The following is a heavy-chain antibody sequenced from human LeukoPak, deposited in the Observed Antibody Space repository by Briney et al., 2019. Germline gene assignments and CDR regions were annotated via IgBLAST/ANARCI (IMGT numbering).Heavy chain of an antibody. D-gene: IGHD3-22*01. CDR1: GFTFSSYA. CDR2: ISSSGSTT. Sequence: PGGSLRPSCSASGFTFSSYAMRWVRQAPGKGLEWVSAISSSGSTTYYADSVKGRFTISRDNSRNTVYLQMNSLRAEDTAVYYCARMSSGYEDYWGQGTLVTVSS. V-gene: IGHV3-23*01. J-gene: IGHJ4*02. CDR3: ARMSSGYEDY.